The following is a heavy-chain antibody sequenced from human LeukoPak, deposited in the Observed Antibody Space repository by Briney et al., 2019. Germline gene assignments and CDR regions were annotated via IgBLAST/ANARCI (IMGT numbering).Heavy chain of an antibody. Sequence: PSETLSLTCAVYGGSFSGYYWSWIRQPPGKGLEWIGEINHSGSTNYNPSLKSRVTISVDTSKNQFSLKLSSVTAADTAVYYCARALSMIRGISGWFDPWGQGTLVTVSS. V-gene: IGHV4-34*01. CDR2: INHSGST. CDR3: ARALSMIRGISGWFDP. CDR1: GGSFSGYY. D-gene: IGHD3-10*01. J-gene: IGHJ5*02.